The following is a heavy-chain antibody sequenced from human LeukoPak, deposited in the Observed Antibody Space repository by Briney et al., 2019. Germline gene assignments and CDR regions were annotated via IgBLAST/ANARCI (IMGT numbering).Heavy chain of an antibody. J-gene: IGHJ5*02. CDR1: GGSFSGYY. CDR2: INHSGST. V-gene: IGHV4-34*01. CDR3: ARVLGIVVVTAIANWFDP. D-gene: IGHD2-21*02. Sequence: PSETLSFTCAVYGGSFSGYYWSWIRQPPGKGLEWIGEINHSGSTNYNPSLKSRVTISVDTSKNQFSLKLSSVTAADMAVYYCARVLGIVVVTAIANWFDPWGQGTLVTVSS.